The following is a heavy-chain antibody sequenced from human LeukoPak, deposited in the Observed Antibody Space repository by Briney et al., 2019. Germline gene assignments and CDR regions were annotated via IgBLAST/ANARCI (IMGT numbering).Heavy chain of an antibody. CDR1: GFTFSSYG. Sequence: PGGSLRLSCAASGFTFSSYGMHWVRQAPGKGLEWVAVIWYDGSNKYYADSVKGRFTISRDNSKNTLYLQMNSLRAEDTAVYYCAKVSSLSTNYFDYWGQGTLVTVSS. V-gene: IGHV3-33*06. J-gene: IGHJ4*02. D-gene: IGHD6-13*01. CDR3: AKVSSLSTNYFDY. CDR2: IWYDGSNK.